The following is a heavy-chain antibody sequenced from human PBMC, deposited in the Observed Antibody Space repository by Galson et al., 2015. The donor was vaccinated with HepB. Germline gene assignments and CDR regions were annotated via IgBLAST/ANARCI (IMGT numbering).Heavy chain of an antibody. V-gene: IGHV4-39*02. CDR1: GGSITNSDYY. J-gene: IGHJ4*02. CDR2: MSNSGTT. D-gene: IGHD2-15*01. Sequence: ETLSLTCSVSGGSITNSDYYWGWVRQPPGKGLEWIATMSNSGTTYNNPSLESRVTISIDTSKNHFSLEVNSVTAADTAIYFCARVVRGTRGFPLHFDYWGQGNLVTVSS. CDR3: ARVVRGTRGFPLHFDY.